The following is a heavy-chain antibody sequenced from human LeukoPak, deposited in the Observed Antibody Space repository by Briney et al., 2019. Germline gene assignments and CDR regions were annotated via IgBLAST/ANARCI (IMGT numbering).Heavy chain of an antibody. Sequence: SETLSRTSTGSGGSISSYHWSWIRQAPGKGLEWIRNIYYSGSTNYNPSLKSRVTISVDTSKNQCSLKLSSVTAADTAVYYCASIAARPGYYYYYMDVWGKGTTVTVSS. CDR2: IYYSGST. V-gene: IGHV4-59*01. D-gene: IGHD6-6*01. J-gene: IGHJ6*03. CDR1: GGSISSYH. CDR3: ASIAARPGYYYYYMDV.